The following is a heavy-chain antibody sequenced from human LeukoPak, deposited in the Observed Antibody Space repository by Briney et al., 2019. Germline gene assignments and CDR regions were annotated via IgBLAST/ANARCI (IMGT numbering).Heavy chain of an antibody. Sequence: GGSLRLSCAASGFTFRSHAMSWFRQGPGKELEWVLAISGSGGRTYYAEYMKDRFIISTDNSKNTVYLQMNSLRVEDTAVYYCAKNRSGDYAQYFEYWGQGTLVTVSS. CDR1: GFTFRSHA. CDR3: AKNRSGDYAQYFEY. CDR2: ISGSGGRT. J-gene: IGHJ4*02. V-gene: IGHV3-23*01. D-gene: IGHD4-17*01.